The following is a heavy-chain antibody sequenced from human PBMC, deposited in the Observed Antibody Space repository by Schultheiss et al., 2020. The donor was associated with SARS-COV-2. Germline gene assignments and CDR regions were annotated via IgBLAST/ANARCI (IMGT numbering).Heavy chain of an antibody. CDR2: IYHSGST. J-gene: IGHJ3*02. CDR1: GGSISSSNYY. Sequence: SETLSLTCTVSGGSISSSNYYWSWVRQYPGKGLEWIGEIYHSGSTNYNPSLKSRVTISVDTSKNQFSLKLSSVTAADTAVYYCATGAIVVVIPEAFDIWGXGXXXXVSS. V-gene: IGHV4-39*01. D-gene: IGHD3-22*01. CDR3: ATGAIVVVIPEAFDI.